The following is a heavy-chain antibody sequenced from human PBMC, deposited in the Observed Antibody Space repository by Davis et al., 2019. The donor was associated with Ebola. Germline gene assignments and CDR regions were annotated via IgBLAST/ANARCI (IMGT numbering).Heavy chain of an antibody. CDR1: GFSINSAFY. CDR3: AWSTLYTTSSDPYFDF. Sequence: PSETLSLTCTVSGFSINSAFYWGWIRQSPGKTLEWIGSDYHGWVTYHNPSLKSRLTVSVDTSKNQFSLKLTSVTAADTAVYYCAWSTLYTTSSDPYFDFWGQGTLVTVSS. V-gene: IGHV4-38-2*02. CDR2: DYHGWVT. J-gene: IGHJ4*02. D-gene: IGHD6-6*01.